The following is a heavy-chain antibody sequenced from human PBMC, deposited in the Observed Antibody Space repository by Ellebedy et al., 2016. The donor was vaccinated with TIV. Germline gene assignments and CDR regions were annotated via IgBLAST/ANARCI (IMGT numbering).Heavy chain of an antibody. CDR3: ARGRGLGD. CDR1: GFTFSSYA. Sequence: GGSLRLSXAASGFTFSSYAMHWVRQAPGKGLEWVAVISYDGSNKYYADSVKGRFTISRDNAKNSLYLQMNSLRAEDTAVYYCARGRGLGDWGQGTLVTVSS. D-gene: IGHD3-16*01. CDR2: ISYDGSNK. V-gene: IGHV3-30-3*01. J-gene: IGHJ4*02.